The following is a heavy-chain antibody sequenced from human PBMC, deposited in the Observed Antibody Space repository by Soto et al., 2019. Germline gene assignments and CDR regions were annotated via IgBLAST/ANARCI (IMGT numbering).Heavy chain of an antibody. CDR2: ISSSSSTI. V-gene: IGHV3-48*01. D-gene: IGHD6-13*01. CDR3: AGSSSWFKPPAFDY. CDR1: GFTFSSYS. Sequence: HPGGSLRLSCAASGFTFSSYSMNWVRQAPGKGLEWVSYISSSSSTIYYADSVKGRFTISRDNAKNSLYLQMNSLRAEDTAVYYCAGSSSWFKPPAFDYWGQGTLVTVSS. J-gene: IGHJ4*02.